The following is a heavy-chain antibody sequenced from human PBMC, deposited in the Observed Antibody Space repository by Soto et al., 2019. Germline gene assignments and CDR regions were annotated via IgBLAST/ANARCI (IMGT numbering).Heavy chain of an antibody. D-gene: IGHD6-19*01. CDR3: AHRQEISSGWPEPFDY. Sequence: GSGPTLVNPTQTLTLTCTFSGFSLSTSGVGVGWIRQPPGKALEWLALIYWNDDKRYSPSLKSRLTITKDTSKNQVVLTMTNMDPVDTATYYCAHRQEISSGWPEPFDYWGQGTLVTVSS. V-gene: IGHV2-5*01. CDR1: GFSLSTSGVG. CDR2: IYWNDDK. J-gene: IGHJ4*02.